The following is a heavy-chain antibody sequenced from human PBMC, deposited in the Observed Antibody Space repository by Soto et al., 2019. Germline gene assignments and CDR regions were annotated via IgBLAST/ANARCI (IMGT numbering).Heavy chain of an antibody. CDR2: IIPILGIA. V-gene: IGHV1-69*08. D-gene: IGHD4-17*01. J-gene: IGHJ5*02. CDR3: ARDGLTTTVTTPNWFDP. Sequence: QVQLVQSGAEVKKPGSSVKVSCKASGGTFSSYTISWVRQAPGQGLEWKGRIIPILGIANYAQKFQGRVTITADKSTSTAYMELSSLRSEDTAVYYCARDGLTTTVTTPNWFDPWGQGTLVTVSS. CDR1: GGTFSSYT.